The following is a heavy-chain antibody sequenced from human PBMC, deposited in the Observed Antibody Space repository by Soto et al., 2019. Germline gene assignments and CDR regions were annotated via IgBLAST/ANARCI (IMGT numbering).Heavy chain of an antibody. Sequence: GGSLRLSCAASGFTFSSYSMIWVRQAPGKGLEWVSVIGSSSSFRYYVDSVKGRFTISRDNAENSLYLQMNNLRVEDTAIYYCARDWFDAWGQGTLVTVSS. V-gene: IGHV3-21*01. CDR1: GFTFSSYS. CDR2: IGSSSSFR. J-gene: IGHJ5*02. CDR3: ARDWFDA.